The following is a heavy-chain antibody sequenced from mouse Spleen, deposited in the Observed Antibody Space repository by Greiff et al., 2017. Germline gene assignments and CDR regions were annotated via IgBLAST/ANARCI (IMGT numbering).Heavy chain of an antibody. Sequence: EVKLVESGGGLVQSGRSLRLSCATSGFTFSDFYMEWVRQAPGKGLEWIAASRNKANDYTTEYSASVKGRFIVSRDTSQSILYLQMNALRAEDTAIYYCARDSHGGYFDVWGTGTTVTVSS. D-gene: IGHD1-1*02. V-gene: IGHV7-1*01. J-gene: IGHJ1*03. CDR2: SRNKANDYTT. CDR1: GFTFSDFY. CDR3: ARDSHGGYFDV.